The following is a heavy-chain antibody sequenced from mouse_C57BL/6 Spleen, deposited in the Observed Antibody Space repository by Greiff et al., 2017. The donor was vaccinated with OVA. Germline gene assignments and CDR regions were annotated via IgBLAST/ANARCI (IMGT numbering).Heavy chain of an antibody. D-gene: IGHD1-1*01. Sequence: QVQLQQPGAELVKPGASVKLSCKASGYTFTSYWMHWVKQRPGQGLEWIGMIHPNSGSTNYNEKFKSKATLTVDKSSSTAYMQLSSLTSEDSAVYYCASIYGSSPYAMDYWGQGTSVTVSS. J-gene: IGHJ4*01. CDR2: IHPNSGST. CDR1: GYTFTSYW. V-gene: IGHV1-64*01. CDR3: ASIYGSSPYAMDY.